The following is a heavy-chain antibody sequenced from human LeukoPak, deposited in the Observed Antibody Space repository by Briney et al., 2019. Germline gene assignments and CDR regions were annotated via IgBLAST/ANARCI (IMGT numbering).Heavy chain of an antibody. D-gene: IGHD2-8*01. CDR2: ISSSSSYI. V-gene: IGHV3-21*01. Sequence: GGSLRLSCAASGFTFSSYSMNWVRQAPGKGLEWVSSISSSSSYIYYADSVKGRFIISRDNAKNSLYLQMNSLRAEDTAVYYCARANPATYCTNGVCYTDYYCYYMDVWGKGTTVTVSS. CDR1: GFTFSSYS. J-gene: IGHJ6*03. CDR3: ARANPATYCTNGVCYTDYYCYYMDV.